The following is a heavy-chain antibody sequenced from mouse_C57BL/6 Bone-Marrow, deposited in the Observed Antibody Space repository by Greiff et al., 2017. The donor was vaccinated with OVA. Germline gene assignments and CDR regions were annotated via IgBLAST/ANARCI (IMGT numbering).Heavy chain of an antibody. D-gene: IGHD2-2*01. Sequence: QVQLKESGPGLVQPSQSLSITCTVSGFSFTSYGVHWVRQSPGKGLEWLGVIWSGGSTDYNAAFISRLSISKDNSKSQVFFKMNSLQADDTAIYYCARNKGQIYYGYDALYFDVWGTGTTVTVSS. J-gene: IGHJ1*03. CDR3: ARNKGQIYYGYDALYFDV. CDR1: GFSFTSYG. V-gene: IGHV2-2*01. CDR2: IWSGGST.